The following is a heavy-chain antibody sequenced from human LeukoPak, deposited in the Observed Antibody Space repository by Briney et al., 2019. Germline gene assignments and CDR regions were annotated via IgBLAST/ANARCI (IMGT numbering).Heavy chain of an antibody. CDR1: GGSISSSSYY. V-gene: IGHV4-39*01. D-gene: IGHD6-13*01. CDR2: IYYSGST. Sequence: SETLSLTCTVSGGSISSSSYYWGWIRQPPGKGLEWIGSIYYSGSTYYNPSLKSRVTISVDTSKNQFSLKLSSVTAADTAVYYCARRISTAMAKPGIAAAGTKGYFDYWGQGTLVTVSS. CDR3: ARRISTAMAKPGIAAAGTKGYFDY. J-gene: IGHJ4*02.